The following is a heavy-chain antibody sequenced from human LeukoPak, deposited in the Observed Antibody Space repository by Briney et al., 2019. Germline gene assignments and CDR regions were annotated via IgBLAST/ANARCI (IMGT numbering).Heavy chain of an antibody. Sequence: GGSLRLSCAASGFTFSKHGMHWVCQAPGKGLEWVAFIRNDGSNSYYVDSVKGRFTISRDNSKNTVDLQMNSLRAEDTAIYYCSKDINSHCRGDCSDYWGQGTLVIVSS. V-gene: IGHV3-30*02. J-gene: IGHJ4*02. CDR3: SKDINSHCRGDCSDY. D-gene: IGHD2-15*01. CDR2: IRNDGSNS. CDR1: GFTFSKHG.